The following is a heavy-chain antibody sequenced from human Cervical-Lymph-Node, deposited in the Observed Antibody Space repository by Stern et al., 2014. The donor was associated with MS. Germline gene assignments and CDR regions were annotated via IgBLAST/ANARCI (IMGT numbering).Heavy chain of an antibody. J-gene: IGHJ4*02. CDR1: GYTFTDYY. V-gene: IGHV1-2*06. D-gene: IGHD4-17*01. CDR3: VSAYGDYPRF. CDR2: INPRTGGT. Sequence: VQLVQSGAEMKRPGASVRVSCKTSGYTFTDYYIHWVRLAPGQGLEWMGRINPRTGGTNSTQNFLDRVIMTRDTSATTAYLELRRLRSDDTALYYCVSAYGDYPRFWCQGTLVAVSS.